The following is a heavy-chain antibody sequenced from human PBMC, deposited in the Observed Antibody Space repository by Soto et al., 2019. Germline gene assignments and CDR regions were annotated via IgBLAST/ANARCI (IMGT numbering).Heavy chain of an antibody. D-gene: IGHD2-2*01. CDR2: IYYSGGT. CDR1: GGSVRSGSYY. CDR3: ARAECPGCYGFKH. J-gene: IGHJ1*01. V-gene: IGHV4-61*01. Sequence: PSETLSLTCTVSGGSVRSGSYYWSWIRQPPGKGLEWIGYIYYSGGTNYNPSLKSRVTISVDTSKNQFSLRMSSVTAADTAVYFCARAECPGCYGFKHGGRAPLVPVPS.